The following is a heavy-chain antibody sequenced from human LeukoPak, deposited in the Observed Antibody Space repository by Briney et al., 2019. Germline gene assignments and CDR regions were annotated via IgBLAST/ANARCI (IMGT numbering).Heavy chain of an antibody. CDR1: GGSISSSSYY. V-gene: IGHV4-61*05. CDR2: VYYGGST. J-gene: IGHJ4*02. CDR3: AQGDTAMSK. D-gene: IGHD5-18*01. Sequence: SETLSLTCTVSGGSISSSSYYWGWIRQPPGKGLEWIGYVYYGGSTNYNPSLKSRVTISVDTSKNQFSLKLSSVTAADTAVYYCAQGDTAMSKWGQGTLVTVSS.